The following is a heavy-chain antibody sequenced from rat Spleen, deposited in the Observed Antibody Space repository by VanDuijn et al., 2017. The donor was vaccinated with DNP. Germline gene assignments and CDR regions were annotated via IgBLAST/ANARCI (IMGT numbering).Heavy chain of an antibody. Sequence: QVQLKESGPGLVKPSLTLSLTCTVSGFSLSSYGVIWVRQPPGKGLEWMGIIWGNGNTNYNSVLKSRLSISRDTSKRQVFLKMNNLQAEETAMYFCARSAYGGYTYYCDFWGQGVMVTVSS. V-gene: IGHV2S61*01. J-gene: IGHJ2*01. CDR3: ARSAYGGYTYYCDF. D-gene: IGHD1-11*01. CDR1: GFSLSSYG. CDR2: IWGNGNT.